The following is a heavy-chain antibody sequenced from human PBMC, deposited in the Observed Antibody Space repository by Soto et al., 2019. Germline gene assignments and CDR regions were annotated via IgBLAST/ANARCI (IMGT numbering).Heavy chain of an antibody. Sequence: SETLSLTCAVYGGSFSGYYWSWIRQPPGKGLEWIGEINHSGSTNYNPSLKSRVTISVDTSKNQFSLKLSSVTAADTAVYYCGSYSGYDLGMDVWGQGTTVTVSS. CDR1: GGSFSGYY. CDR2: INHSGST. V-gene: IGHV4-34*01. D-gene: IGHD5-12*01. CDR3: GSYSGYDLGMDV. J-gene: IGHJ6*02.